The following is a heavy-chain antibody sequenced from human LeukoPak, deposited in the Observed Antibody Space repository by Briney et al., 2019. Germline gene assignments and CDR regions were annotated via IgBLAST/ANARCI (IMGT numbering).Heavy chain of an antibody. CDR2: IFYIGST. J-gene: IGHJ3*02. V-gene: IGHV4-38-2*02. Sequence: PSETLSLTCTVSGYSISSGYYWGWIRQPPGKGLEWIGYIFYIGSTNYNPSLKSRVTISVDTSKNQFSLKLDSLTPADTAVYYCARQPSLGPFDIWGQGTMVTVSS. CDR1: GYSISSGYY. CDR3: ARQPSLGPFDI. D-gene: IGHD3-10*01.